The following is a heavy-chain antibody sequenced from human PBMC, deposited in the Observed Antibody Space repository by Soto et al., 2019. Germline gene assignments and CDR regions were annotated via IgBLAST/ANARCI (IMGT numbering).Heavy chain of an antibody. V-gene: IGHV4-4*02. CDR1: SGSISSSNW. CDR3: ASAWSGCEFDC. J-gene: IGHJ4*02. D-gene: IGHD2-8*02. Sequence: QVQLQESGPGLVKPSGILSLTCAVSSGSISSSNWWSWVRQPPGKGLEWIGEIYHSGSTNYNPSLKSQVTISVDKADNQFSLKLNSVTAAYTAVYYCASAWSGCEFDCWGQGTMVTVSS. CDR2: IYHSGST.